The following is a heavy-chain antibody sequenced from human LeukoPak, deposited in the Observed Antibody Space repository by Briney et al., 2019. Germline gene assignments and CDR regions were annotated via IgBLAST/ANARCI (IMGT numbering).Heavy chain of an antibody. Sequence: QPGGSLRLSCAGSGFTFSSYGMHWVRQAPGKGLEWVAFIRYDGSNKYYADSVKGRFTISRDNSKNTLYLQMNSLRAEDTAVYYCAKDLGELIPFDIWGQGTMVTVSS. D-gene: IGHD3-10*01. J-gene: IGHJ3*02. V-gene: IGHV3-30*02. CDR1: GFTFSSYG. CDR3: AKDLGELIPFDI. CDR2: IRYDGSNK.